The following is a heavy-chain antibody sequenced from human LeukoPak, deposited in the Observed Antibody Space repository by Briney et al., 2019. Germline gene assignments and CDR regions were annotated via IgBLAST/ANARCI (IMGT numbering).Heavy chain of an antibody. Sequence: GGSLRLSCAASGFTFCSYSMNWVRQAPGKGLEWVSSISSSSSYIYYADSVKGRFTISRDNAKNSLYLQMNSLRAEDTAVYYCARDQYCSSTCSYMDVWGKGTTVTVSS. CDR2: ISSSSSYI. J-gene: IGHJ6*03. CDR3: ARDQYCSSTCSYMDV. V-gene: IGHV3-21*01. D-gene: IGHD2-2*01. CDR1: GFTFCSYS.